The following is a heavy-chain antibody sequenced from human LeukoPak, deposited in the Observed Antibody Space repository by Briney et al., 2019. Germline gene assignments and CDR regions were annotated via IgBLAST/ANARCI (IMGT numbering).Heavy chain of an antibody. CDR2: INPNRGGT. Sequence: ASVKVSCKAPGYTFTGYYMHWVRQGPGQGLEWVGWINPNRGGTNYAQKFQGRVTMTRDTSISTAYMELSRLRSDDTAVYYCAREGLLWFGELLSYYYYGMDVWGQGTTVTVSS. CDR3: AREGLLWFGELLSYYYYGMDV. V-gene: IGHV1-2*02. J-gene: IGHJ6*02. CDR1: GYTFTGYY. D-gene: IGHD3-10*01.